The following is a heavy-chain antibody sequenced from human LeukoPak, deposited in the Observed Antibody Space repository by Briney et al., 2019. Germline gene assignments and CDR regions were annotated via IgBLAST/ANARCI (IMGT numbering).Heavy chain of an antibody. V-gene: IGHV3-73*01. D-gene: IGHD6-13*01. J-gene: IGHJ4*02. CDR3: TSPGYSSSWYGHFDY. CDR1: GFTFSSSS. CDR2: IRSKANSYAK. Sequence: GGSLRLSCAASGFTFSSSSMHWVRQASGKGLEWVGRIRSKANSYAKAYAASVKGRFTISRDDSKNTAYLQMNSLKTEDTAVYYCTSPGYSSSWYGHFDYWGQGTLVTVSS.